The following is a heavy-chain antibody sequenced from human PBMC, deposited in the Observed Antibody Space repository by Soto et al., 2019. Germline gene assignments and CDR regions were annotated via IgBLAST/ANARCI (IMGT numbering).Heavy chain of an antibody. CDR2: IYYSGST. J-gene: IGHJ5*02. D-gene: IGHD5-12*01. CDR1: GGSIPSSNDY. V-gene: IGHV4-39*01. Sequence: SEPLSLTCTVSGGSIPSSNDYWGWILHPPGKGLEWIGSIYYSGSTYYNPSLKSRVTIAVDTSKSQFSLKLSSVTAADTAVYFCATERLEPGHWLDTRGQGTLVTVSS. CDR3: ATERLEPGHWLDT.